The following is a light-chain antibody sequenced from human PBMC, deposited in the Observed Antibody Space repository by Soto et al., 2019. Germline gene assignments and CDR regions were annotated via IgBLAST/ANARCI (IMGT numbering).Light chain of an antibody. CDR3: QSYDSGLSGVV. J-gene: IGLJ2*01. V-gene: IGLV1-40*01. CDR1: SSNIGAGYD. CDR2: GNS. Sequence: QPVLTPPPSVSGAPGQRVTISCTGSSSNIGAGYDVHWYQQLPGTAPKLLIYGNSNRPSGVPDRFSGSKSGTSASLAITGLQAEDEADYYCQSYDSGLSGVVFGGGTKLTVL.